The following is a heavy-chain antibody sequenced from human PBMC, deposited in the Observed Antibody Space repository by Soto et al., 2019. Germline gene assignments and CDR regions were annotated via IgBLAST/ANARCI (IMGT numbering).Heavy chain of an antibody. CDR3: ARGGLVVVGDAFDI. J-gene: IGHJ3*02. V-gene: IGHV4-59*01. CDR2: IYHSGST. Sequence: SETLSLTCTVSGGSISSYYWSWIRQPPGKGLEWIGYIYHSGSTNYNPSLKSRVTISVDTSKNQSSLKLSSVTAADTAVYYCARGGLVVVGDAFDIWGQGTMVTVSS. CDR1: GGSISSYY. D-gene: IGHD2-15*01.